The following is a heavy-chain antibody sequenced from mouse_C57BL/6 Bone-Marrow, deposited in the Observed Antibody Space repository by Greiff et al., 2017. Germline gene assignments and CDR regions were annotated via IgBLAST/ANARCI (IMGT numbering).Heavy chain of an antibody. V-gene: IGHV14-3*01. CDR3: ARGRGWFAY. Sequence: VQLQQSVAELVRPGASVKLSCTASGFHIKNTYMHWVKQRPEQGLEWIGRSDPANGNTKYAPKFQGKATITADTSSNTAYLQLSSLTSEDTAIYYCARGRGWFAYWGQGTLVTVSA. CDR2: SDPANGNT. J-gene: IGHJ3*01. CDR1: GFHIKNTY.